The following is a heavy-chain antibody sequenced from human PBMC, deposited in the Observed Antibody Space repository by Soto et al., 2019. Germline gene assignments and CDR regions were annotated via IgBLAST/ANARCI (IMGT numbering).Heavy chain of an antibody. CDR1: GFTFGDYA. J-gene: IGHJ4*02. D-gene: IGHD1-26*01. V-gene: IGHV3-49*03. Sequence: GGSLRLSCAASGFTFGDYAMSWFRQAPGKGLEWVGFIRSKTYGGTPEYAASVKGRFTISRDDSKTTAYLQMNSLKTEDTAVYYCTRVSPRAGGSYDGGFDYWGQGTLVTVSS. CDR3: TRVSPRAGGSYDGGFDY. CDR2: IRSKTYGGTP.